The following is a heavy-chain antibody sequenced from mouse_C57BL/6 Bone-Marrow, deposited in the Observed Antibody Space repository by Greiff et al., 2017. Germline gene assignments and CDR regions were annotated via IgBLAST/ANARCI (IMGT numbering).Heavy chain of an antibody. CDR2: IDPETGGT. CDR1: GYTFTDYE. CDR3: TRSTMITTRVYYFDY. D-gene: IGHD2-4*01. J-gene: IGHJ2*01. V-gene: IGHV1-15*01. Sequence: VQLQQSGAELVRPGASVTLSCKASGYTFTDYEMHWVKQTPVHGLEWIGAIDPETGGTAYNQKFTGKAILTADKSSSTAYMELRSLTSEDSAVYYCTRSTMITTRVYYFDYWGQGTTLTVSS.